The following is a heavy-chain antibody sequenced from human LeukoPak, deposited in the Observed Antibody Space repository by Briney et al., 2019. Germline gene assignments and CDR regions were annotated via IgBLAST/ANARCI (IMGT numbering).Heavy chain of an antibody. Sequence: GGSLRLSCAASGFTFSSYSLSWVRQAPGKGLEWVSAISHSGGSTYYADSVKGRFTVSRDNSKNTLYLQMNSLRAEDTAVYYCAKQASSHLEAYFDYWGQGTLVTVSS. CDR1: GFTFSSYS. V-gene: IGHV3-23*01. CDR3: AKQASSHLEAYFDY. J-gene: IGHJ4*02. CDR2: ISHSGGST. D-gene: IGHD6-13*01.